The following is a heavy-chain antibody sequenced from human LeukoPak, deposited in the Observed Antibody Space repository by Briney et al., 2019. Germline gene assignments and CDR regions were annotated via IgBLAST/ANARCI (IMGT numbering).Heavy chain of an antibody. Sequence: ASVKVSCKASGYTFTCYYMHWVRQAPGQGLEWMGRINPNSGGINYAQKFQGRVTMTRDTSISTAYMELSRLRSDDTAVYYCASVASSGWELYYYYYYGMDVWGQGTTVTVSS. J-gene: IGHJ6*02. CDR1: GYTFTCYY. CDR3: ASVASSGWELYYYYYYGMDV. V-gene: IGHV1-2*06. CDR2: INPNSGGI. D-gene: IGHD6-25*01.